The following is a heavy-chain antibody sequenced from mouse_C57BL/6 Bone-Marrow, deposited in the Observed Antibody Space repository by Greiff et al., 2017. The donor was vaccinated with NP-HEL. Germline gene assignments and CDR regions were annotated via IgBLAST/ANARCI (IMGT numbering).Heavy chain of an antibody. Sequence: DVQLVESGGGLVKPGGSLKLSCAASGFTFSDYGMHWVRQAPEKGLEWVAYISSGSSTIYYVDTVKGRFTISRDNAKNTLFLEMTSLRSEDTAMYYCARGSYGSSYNAMDYWGQGTSVTVSS. CDR3: ARGSYGSSYNAMDY. J-gene: IGHJ4*01. CDR2: ISSGSSTI. CDR1: GFTFSDYG. V-gene: IGHV5-17*01. D-gene: IGHD1-1*01.